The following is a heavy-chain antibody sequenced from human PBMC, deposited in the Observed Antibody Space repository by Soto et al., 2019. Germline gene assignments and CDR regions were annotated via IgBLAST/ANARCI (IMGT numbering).Heavy chain of an antibody. J-gene: IGHJ4*02. Sequence: EVQLVESGGGLVQPGESLRLSCAASGFTFSTYWMTWVRQPPGKGLEWVANIDQDGSERYYVDSVRGRFTISRDNAKNSLYLQMNSLGVEYTAVYYCLCGGNFFVYWGQGILVTVSP. D-gene: IGHD3-16*01. V-gene: IGHV3-7*01. CDR1: GFTFSTYW. CDR3: LCGGNFFVY. CDR2: IDQDGSER.